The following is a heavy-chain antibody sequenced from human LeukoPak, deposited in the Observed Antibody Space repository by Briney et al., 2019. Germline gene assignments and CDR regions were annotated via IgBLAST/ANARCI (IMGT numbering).Heavy chain of an antibody. D-gene: IGHD1-1*01. Sequence: GRSLRLSCAASGFTFSSHNMNWVRQAPMKGLEWVSSIGTDGSYIYYADSVQGRFTISRDNDKNSLYLQTNSLTAEDTAVYYCARKMKTGDRVGTFDIWGQGTMVTVSS. CDR3: ARKMKTGDRVGTFDI. V-gene: IGHV3-21*01. J-gene: IGHJ3*02. CDR2: IGTDGSYI. CDR1: GFTFSSHN.